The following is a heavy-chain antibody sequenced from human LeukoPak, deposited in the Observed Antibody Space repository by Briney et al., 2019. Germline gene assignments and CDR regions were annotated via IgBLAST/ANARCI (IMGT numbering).Heavy chain of an antibody. Sequence: SETLSLTCTVSGGSIYRSSFYWGWIRQSPGKGLEWIGHVYYSGGTYNNPSLGSRVTISADTSKNQFSLKLSSVTAADTAVYYCARRSAGYFGVAPPDYWGQGTLVTVSS. J-gene: IGHJ4*02. D-gene: IGHD3-3*01. CDR2: VYYSGGT. CDR3: ARRSAGYFGVAPPDY. CDR1: GGSIYRSSFY. V-gene: IGHV4-39*01.